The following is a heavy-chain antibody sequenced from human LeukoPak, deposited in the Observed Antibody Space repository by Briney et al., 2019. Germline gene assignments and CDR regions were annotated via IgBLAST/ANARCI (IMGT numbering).Heavy chain of an antibody. CDR3: ARHRITIFGVVRYMDV. D-gene: IGHD3-3*01. CDR1: GYSFTSYW. Sequence: GESLKISCKGSGYSFTSYWIGWVRQMPGKGLEWMGIIYPADSDTRYSPSFQGQVTISADKSISTAYLQWSSLKASDTAMYYCARHRITIFGVVRYMDVWGKGTTVTVSS. J-gene: IGHJ6*03. V-gene: IGHV5-51*01. CDR2: IYPADSDT.